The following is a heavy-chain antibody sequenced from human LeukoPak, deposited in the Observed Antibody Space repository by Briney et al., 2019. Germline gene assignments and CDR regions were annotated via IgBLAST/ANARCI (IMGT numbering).Heavy chain of an antibody. CDR3: ARIGQFSSSGKDV. CDR2: ISSSSSYI. D-gene: IGHD6-6*01. J-gene: IGHJ6*04. CDR1: GFTFSSYS. Sequence: GGSLRLSCAASGFTFSSYSMNWVRQASGKGLEWVSSISSSSSYIYYADSVKGRFTISRDNAKNSLYLQMNSLRAEDTAVYYCARIGQFSSSGKDVWGKGTTVTVSS. V-gene: IGHV3-21*01.